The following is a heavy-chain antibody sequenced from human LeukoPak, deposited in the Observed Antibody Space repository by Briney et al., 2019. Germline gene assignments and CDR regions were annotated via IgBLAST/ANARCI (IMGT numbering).Heavy chain of an antibody. D-gene: IGHD3-10*01. J-gene: IGHJ4*02. V-gene: IGHV4-30-4*01. CDR1: GGSISSSDYY. CDR3: AREASGSSDFDY. CDR2: IYYSGST. Sequence: KTSETLSLTCTVSGGSISSSDYYWSCVRQPPGKGLEWIGYIYYSGSTYYNPSLKSRVTISVDTSKNQFSLKLSSVTAADTAVYYCAREASGSSDFDYRGQGTLVTVSS.